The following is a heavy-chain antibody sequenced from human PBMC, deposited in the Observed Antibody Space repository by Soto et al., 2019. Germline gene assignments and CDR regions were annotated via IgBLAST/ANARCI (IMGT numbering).Heavy chain of an antibody. Sequence: QLQLQESGSGLVKPSQTLSLTCAVSGGSISSGGYSWSWIRQPPGKGLEWIGYIYHSGSTYYNPSMKSRVTISVDRSKNQFSLKLSSVTASDTAVYYCARAHAYDGGYVVGRAFDIWGQGTMVTVSS. V-gene: IGHV4-30-2*01. CDR1: GGSISSGGYS. D-gene: IGHD5-12*01. CDR3: ARAHAYDGGYVVGRAFDI. CDR2: IYHSGST. J-gene: IGHJ3*02.